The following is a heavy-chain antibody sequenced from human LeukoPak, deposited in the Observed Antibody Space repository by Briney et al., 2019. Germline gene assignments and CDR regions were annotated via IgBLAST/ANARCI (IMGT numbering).Heavy chain of an antibody. D-gene: IGHD6-13*01. J-gene: IGHJ4*02. Sequence: ASVKVSCKASGYTFASYYMHWLRQAPGQGLEWMGIINPSGGSTSYARKFQGRVTITRDTSTSTVYMELRSLRSEDTAVYYCARDYSRSSFYYWGQGTLVTVSS. CDR3: ARDYSRSSFYY. CDR2: INPSGGST. CDR1: GYTFASYY. V-gene: IGHV1-46*01.